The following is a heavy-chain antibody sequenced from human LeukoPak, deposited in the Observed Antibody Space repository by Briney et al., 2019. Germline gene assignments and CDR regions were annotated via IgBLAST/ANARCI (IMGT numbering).Heavy chain of an antibody. CDR1: GFTFSSYG. J-gene: IGHJ4*02. CDR2: IWYDGNTK. V-gene: IGHV3-33*06. Sequence: GGSLRLSCAASGFTFSSYGMHWVRQVPGKGLEWVAVIWYDGNTKYYADSVKGRFTISRDNSKNTLYLQMNSLRDEDTAMYYCANGGYYYDSSGYPDYWGQGTLVTVSS. D-gene: IGHD3-22*01. CDR3: ANGGYYYDSSGYPDY.